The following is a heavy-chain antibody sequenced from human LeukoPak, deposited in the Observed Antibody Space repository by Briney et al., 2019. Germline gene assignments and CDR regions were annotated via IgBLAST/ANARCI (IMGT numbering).Heavy chain of an antibody. D-gene: IGHD2-2*01. CDR2: IYYSGST. CDR1: GGSISSSRYC. Sequence: PSETLSLTCTVSGGSISSSRYCWGWIRQPPGKGLEWLGSIYYSGSTYYNPSLKRRVTLSVDTHQNHVFVKLSSVAGPATAVYYCARMEDIVVVWGTGRPRDYWGQGTLVTVSS. CDR3: ARMEDIVVVWGTGRPRDY. J-gene: IGHJ4*02. V-gene: IGHV4-39*01.